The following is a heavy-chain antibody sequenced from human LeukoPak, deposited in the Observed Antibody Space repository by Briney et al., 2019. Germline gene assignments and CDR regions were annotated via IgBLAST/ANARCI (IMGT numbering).Heavy chain of an antibody. J-gene: IGHJ4*02. Sequence: GASVKVSCKASGYTFSNHGISWVRQAPGQGLEWMGWISADNGNTNYAQKFQGRVTMTTDTSTSTACMEMRSLRSDDTAVYYCARDLHLVEPLVNFDYWGQGTLVTVSS. CDR1: GYTFSNHG. V-gene: IGHV1-18*01. CDR2: ISADNGNT. CDR3: ARDLHLVEPLVNFDY. D-gene: IGHD2-2*01.